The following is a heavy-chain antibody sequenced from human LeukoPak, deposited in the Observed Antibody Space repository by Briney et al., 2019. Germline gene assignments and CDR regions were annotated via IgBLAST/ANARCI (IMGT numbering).Heavy chain of an antibody. J-gene: IGHJ4*02. CDR2: IRSSSSYI. V-gene: IGHV3-21*01. D-gene: IGHD3-22*01. CDR3: AREKQYYYDSSGYPNCYDY. CDR1: GFTFSSYS. Sequence: GGSQRLSCAASGFTFSSYSMNWVRQAPGKGLEWVSSIRSSSSYIYYADSVKGRFAISRDNAKNSLYLQMNSLRAEDTAVYYCAREKQYYYDSSGYPNCYDYWGQGTLVTVSS.